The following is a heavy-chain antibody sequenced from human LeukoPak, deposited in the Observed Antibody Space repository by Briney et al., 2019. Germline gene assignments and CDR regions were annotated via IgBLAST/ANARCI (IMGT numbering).Heavy chain of an antibody. Sequence: PSETLSLTCTVSGGSISSSSYYWGWIRQPPGKGLEWIGSIYYSGSTYYNPSLKSRVTISVDTSKNQFSLKLRSVTAADTAVYYCARVGSSSYVFDYWGQGTLVTVSS. CDR1: GGSISSSSYY. D-gene: IGHD2-2*01. CDR3: ARVGSSSYVFDY. CDR2: IYYSGST. V-gene: IGHV4-39*07. J-gene: IGHJ4*02.